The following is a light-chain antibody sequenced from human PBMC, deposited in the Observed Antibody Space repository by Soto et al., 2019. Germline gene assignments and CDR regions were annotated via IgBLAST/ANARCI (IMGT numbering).Light chain of an antibody. J-gene: IGLJ1*01. CDR2: DVT. Sequence: QSALTQPASASDSPGQSITISCTGTSSDVGGSNHFSWYQQHPGTAPKLMIYDVTNRPSVVPHRFSGSKSCSAAAMIISGLQAEAEADYYGGSFTRSAYYVFGTGTKLTVL. V-gene: IGLV2-14*01. CDR1: SSDVGGSNH. CDR3: GSFTRSAYYV.